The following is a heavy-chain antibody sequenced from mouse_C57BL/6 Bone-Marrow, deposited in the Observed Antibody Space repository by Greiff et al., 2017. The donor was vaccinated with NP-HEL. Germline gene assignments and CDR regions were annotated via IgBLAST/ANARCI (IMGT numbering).Heavy chain of an antibody. CDR1: GFNIKDYY. Sequence: EVKLEESGAELVKPGASVKLSCTASGFNIKDYYMHWVKQRTEQGLEWIGRLDPEDGETKYAPKFQGKATITADTSSNTAYLQLSSLTSEDTAVYYCAPYVSYWYFDVWGTGTTVTVSS. CDR3: APYVSYWYFDV. CDR2: LDPEDGET. J-gene: IGHJ1*03. V-gene: IGHV14-2*01. D-gene: IGHD2-12*01.